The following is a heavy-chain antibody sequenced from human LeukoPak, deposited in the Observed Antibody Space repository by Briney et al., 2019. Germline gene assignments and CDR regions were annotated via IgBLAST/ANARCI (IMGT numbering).Heavy chain of an antibody. CDR3: ARGYSLGGFDP. CDR2: IYYSGST. Sequence: SETLSLTCTVSGGSISSSSYYWGWIRQPPGKGLEWIGSIYYSGSTYYNPSLKSRVTISVDTSKNQFSLKLSSVTAADTAVYYCARGYSLGGFDPWGQGTLVTVSS. V-gene: IGHV4-39*07. J-gene: IGHJ5*02. CDR1: GGSISSSSYY. D-gene: IGHD2/OR15-2a*01.